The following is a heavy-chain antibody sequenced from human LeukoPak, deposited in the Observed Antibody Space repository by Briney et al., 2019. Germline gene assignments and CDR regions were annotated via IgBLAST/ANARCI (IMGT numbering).Heavy chain of an antibody. Sequence: ASVKVSCKASGYTFTSYYMYGVRQAPGQWLEWMGIINPSGGSTSYAQKFQGRVTMTRDTSTSTVYMELSSLRSEDTAVYYCARVRAVAGTVLDYWGQGTLVTVSS. V-gene: IGHV1-46*01. CDR2: INPSGGST. CDR3: ARVRAVAGTVLDY. D-gene: IGHD6-19*01. J-gene: IGHJ4*02. CDR1: GYTFTSYY.